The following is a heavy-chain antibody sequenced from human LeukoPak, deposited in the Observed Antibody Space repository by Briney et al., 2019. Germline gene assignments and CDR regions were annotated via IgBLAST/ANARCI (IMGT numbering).Heavy chain of an antibody. D-gene: IGHD5-18*01. V-gene: IGHV4-39*07. Sequence: SETLSLTCTVSGGSISSSSYYWGWIRQPPGKGLEWIGSIYYSGSTYYNPSLKSRVTISVDTSKNQFSLKLSSVTAADTAVYYCARVPNRYSYGYPPSAFDIWGQGTMVTVSS. CDR1: GGSISSSSYY. CDR2: IYYSGST. CDR3: ARVPNRYSYGYPPSAFDI. J-gene: IGHJ3*02.